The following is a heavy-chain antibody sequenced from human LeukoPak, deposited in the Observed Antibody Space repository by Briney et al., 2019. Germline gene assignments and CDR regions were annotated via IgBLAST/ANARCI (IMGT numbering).Heavy chain of an antibody. J-gene: IGHJ4*02. CDR2: INPNSGGT. D-gene: IGHD4-23*01. CDR1: GYTFTGYY. V-gene: IGHV1-2*02. Sequence: GASVKVSCKASGYTFTGYYMHWVRQAPGQGLEWMGWINPNSGGTNYAQKFQGRVTMTRDTFITTAYMELSRLRSDDTAVYYCARDLGNDPGDYWGQGTLVTVSS. CDR3: ARDLGNDPGDY.